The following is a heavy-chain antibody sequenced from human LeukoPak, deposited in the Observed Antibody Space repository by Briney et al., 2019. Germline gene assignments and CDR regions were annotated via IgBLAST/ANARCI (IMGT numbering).Heavy chain of an antibody. CDR2: IYHSGST. D-gene: IGHD6-19*01. CDR1: GGSISSGGYY. J-gene: IGHJ4*02. CDR3: ARVGSSSGWGLGY. V-gene: IGHV4-61*08. Sequence: PSETLSLTCTVSGGSISSGGYYWSWIRQHPGKGLEWIGYIYHSGSTSYNPSLKSRVTISVDMSKNQFSLKLSSVTAADTAVYFCARVGSSSGWGLGYWGQGILVTVSS.